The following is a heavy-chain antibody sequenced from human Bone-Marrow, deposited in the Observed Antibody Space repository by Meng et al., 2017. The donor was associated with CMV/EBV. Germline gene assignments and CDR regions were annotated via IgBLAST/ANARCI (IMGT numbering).Heavy chain of an antibody. V-gene: IGHV3-48*04. CDR3: ARDRLVGATSWWYFDY. J-gene: IGHJ4*02. CDR1: GSTFSSYS. D-gene: IGHD1-26*01. CDR2: ISSSSTI. Sequence: ESLKISCAASGSTFSSYSMNWVRQAPGKGLEWVSYISSSSTIYYADSVKGRFTISRDNAKKSLYLQMNSLRAEDTAVYYCARDRLVGATSWWYFDYCGQGTLVTVSS.